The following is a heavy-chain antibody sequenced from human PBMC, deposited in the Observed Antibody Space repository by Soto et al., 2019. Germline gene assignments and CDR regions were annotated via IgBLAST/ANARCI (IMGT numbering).Heavy chain of an antibody. CDR2: INSDGSST. Sequence: GGSLRLSCAASGFTFSSYWMHWVRQAPGKGLVWVSRINSDGSSTSYADSVKGRFTISRDNAKNTLYLQMNSLRAEDTAVYYCARDRSGIYSYGWGFTYYYYGMDVWGQGTTGTVSS. V-gene: IGHV3-74*01. CDR3: ARDRSGIYSYGWGFTYYYYGMDV. CDR1: GFTFSSYW. J-gene: IGHJ6*02. D-gene: IGHD5-18*01.